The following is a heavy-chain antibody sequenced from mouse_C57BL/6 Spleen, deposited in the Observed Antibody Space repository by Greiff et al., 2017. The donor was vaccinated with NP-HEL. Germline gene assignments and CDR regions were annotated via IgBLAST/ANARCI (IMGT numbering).Heavy chain of an antibody. J-gene: IGHJ1*03. CDR1: GFSFNTYA. CDR3: VRHRDYYGSSRWYFDV. Sequence: EVMLVESGGGLVQPKGSLKLSCAASGFSFNTYAMNWVRQAPGKGLEWVARIRSKSNNYATYYADSVKDRFTISRDDTEDMLYRQMNNLKAGDTAVYYGVRHRDYYGSSRWYFDVWGTGTTVTVSS. CDR2: IRSKSNNYAT. D-gene: IGHD1-1*01. V-gene: IGHV10-1*01.